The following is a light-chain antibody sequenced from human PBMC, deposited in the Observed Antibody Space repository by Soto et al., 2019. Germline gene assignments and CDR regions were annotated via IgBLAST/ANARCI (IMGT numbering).Light chain of an antibody. CDR3: QQYYSYPSFT. CDR2: AAS. V-gene: IGKV1-8*01. Sequence: AIRMTQSPSSLSASTGDRVTITCRASQGISSYLAWYQQKPGKDPKLLIYAASTLQSGVPSRFSGSGSGPDSTLTISCLQSEDFATYYCQQYYSYPSFTFGPGTKVDIK. CDR1: QGISSY. J-gene: IGKJ3*01.